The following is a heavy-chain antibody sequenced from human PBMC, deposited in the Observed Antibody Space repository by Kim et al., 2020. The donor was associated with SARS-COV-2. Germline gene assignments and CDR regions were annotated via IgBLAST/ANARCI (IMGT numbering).Heavy chain of an antibody. V-gene: IGHV3-48*03. Sequence: YYAASVRGRFTISRDNNTNSLYLQMNSLRAEDTAVYYCARGPNYSPFDYWGQGTLVTVSS. CDR3: ARGPNYSPFDY. J-gene: IGHJ4*02. D-gene: IGHD4-4*01.